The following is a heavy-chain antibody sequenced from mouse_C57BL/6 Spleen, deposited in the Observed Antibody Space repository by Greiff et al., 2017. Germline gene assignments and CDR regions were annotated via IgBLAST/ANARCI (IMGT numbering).Heavy chain of an antibody. CDR2: IDPSDSET. CDR1: GYTFTSYW. V-gene: IGHV1-52*01. D-gene: IGHD4-1*01. Sequence: QVQLQQPGAELVRPGSSVKLSCKASGYTFTSYWMHWVKQRPIQGLEWIGNIDPSDSETHYNQKFKDKATLTVEKSSSTAYMQLSSLTSEDSAVYYCARRNWDGDFDYWGQGTTLTVSS. CDR3: ARRNWDGDFDY. J-gene: IGHJ2*01.